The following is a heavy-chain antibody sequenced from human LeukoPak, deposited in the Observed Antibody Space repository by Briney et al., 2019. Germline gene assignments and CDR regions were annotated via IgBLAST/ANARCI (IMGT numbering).Heavy chain of an antibody. D-gene: IGHD3-22*01. CDR2: ISYDGGAT. J-gene: IGHJ4*02. Sequence: GGSLRLSCAASGFTFRSHAMSWVRQAPGKGLEWVSAISYDGGATYYAGSVKGRFTISRDNSKNTLYLQMNSLRAEDTAVYYCARDRYYYDSSARYFDYWGQGTLVTVSS. V-gene: IGHV3-23*01. CDR1: GFTFRSHA. CDR3: ARDRYYYDSSARYFDY.